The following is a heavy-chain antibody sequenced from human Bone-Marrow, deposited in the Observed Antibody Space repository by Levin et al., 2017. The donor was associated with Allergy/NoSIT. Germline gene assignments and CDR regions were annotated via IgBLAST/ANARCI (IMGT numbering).Heavy chain of an antibody. J-gene: IGHJ6*02. V-gene: IGHV3-11*01. CDR2: ISHTGNTI. Sequence: GGSLRLSCAASGFNFGDDYMTWIRQAPGKGLEWVSFISHTGNTIHYADSVKGRFTISRDNVKNSLSLQMNSLRTEDTAVYYCARAYSTGGMDVWGQGTTVTVSS. CDR1: GFNFGDDY. CDR3: ARAYSTGGMDV. D-gene: IGHD4-17*01.